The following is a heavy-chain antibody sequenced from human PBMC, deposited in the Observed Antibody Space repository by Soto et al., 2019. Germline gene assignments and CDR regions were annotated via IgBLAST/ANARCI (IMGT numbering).Heavy chain of an antibody. CDR3: ARGRATVVTLWMEEGYYGMDV. V-gene: IGHV3-30-3*01. CDR2: ISYDGSNK. J-gene: IGHJ6*02. D-gene: IGHD2-21*02. CDR1: GFTFSSYA. Sequence: PGGSLRLSCAASGFTFSSYAMHWVRQAPGKGLEWVAVISYDGSNKYYADSVKGRFTISRDNSKNTLYLQMNSLRAEDTAVYYCARGRATVVTLWMEEGYYGMDVWGQGTTVTVSS.